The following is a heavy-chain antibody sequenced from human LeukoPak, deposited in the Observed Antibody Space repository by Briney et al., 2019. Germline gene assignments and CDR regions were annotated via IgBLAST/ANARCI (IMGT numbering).Heavy chain of an antibody. CDR2: IYYSGST. D-gene: IGHD3-16*01. CDR1: GGSISSSSYY. J-gene: IGHJ6*03. V-gene: IGHV4-39*02. CDR3: AREGGPLGYYYYYYMDV. Sequence: KPSETPSLTCTVSGGSISSSSYYWGWIRQPPGKGLEWIGSIYYSGSTYYNPSLKSRVTISVDTSKNQFSLKLSSVTAADTAVYYCAREGGPLGYYYYYYMDVWGKGTTVTVSS.